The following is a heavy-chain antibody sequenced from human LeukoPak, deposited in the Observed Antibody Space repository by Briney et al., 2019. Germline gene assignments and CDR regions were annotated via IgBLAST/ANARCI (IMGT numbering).Heavy chain of an antibody. Sequence: GGSLTLSCAASGFAFRSQAMGWVRQAPGKGLEWVSVISDSGDTTYYADSVKGRFTISRDNSKNTLYLQMNSLRAEDTAIYYCAKDARRSDGWYFFDHWGQGALVTVSS. J-gene: IGHJ4*02. CDR2: ISDSGDTT. V-gene: IGHV3-23*01. CDR3: AKDARRSDGWYFFDH. CDR1: GFAFRSQA. D-gene: IGHD6-19*01.